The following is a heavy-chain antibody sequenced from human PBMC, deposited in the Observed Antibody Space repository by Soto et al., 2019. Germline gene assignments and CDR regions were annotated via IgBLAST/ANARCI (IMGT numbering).Heavy chain of an antibody. D-gene: IGHD3-10*01. CDR3: ATMGLRGASGSYYNPHSYYYYYYGMDV. V-gene: IGHV1-24*01. Sequence: ASVKVSCKVSGYTLTELSMHWVRQAPGKGLEWMGGFDPEDGETIYAQKFQGRVTMTEDTSTDTAYMELSSLRSEDTAVYYCATMGLRGASGSYYNPHSYYYYYYGMDVWGQGTTVTVSS. CDR2: FDPEDGET. J-gene: IGHJ6*02. CDR1: GYTLTELS.